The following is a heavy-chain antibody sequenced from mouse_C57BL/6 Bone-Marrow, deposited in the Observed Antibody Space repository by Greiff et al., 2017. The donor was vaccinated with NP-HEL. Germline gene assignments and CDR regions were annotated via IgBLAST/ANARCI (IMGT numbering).Heavy chain of an antibody. CDR1: GYTFTSYW. V-gene: IGHV1-64*01. Sequence: QVQLQQPGAELVKPGASVKLSCTASGYTFTSYWMHWVKQRPGQGLEWIGMIHPNSGSTNYNEKFKSKATLTVDKSSSTAYMQLSSLTSEDSAVYYCARKEFYYYGRDWYFDVWGTGTTVTVSS. CDR3: ARKEFYYYGRDWYFDV. J-gene: IGHJ1*03. CDR2: IHPNSGST. D-gene: IGHD1-1*01.